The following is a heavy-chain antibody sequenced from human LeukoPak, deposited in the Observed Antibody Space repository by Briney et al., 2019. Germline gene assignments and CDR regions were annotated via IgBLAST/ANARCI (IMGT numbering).Heavy chain of an antibody. CDR2: ISGSGGST. CDR1: GFTFSSYA. Sequence: GGSLRLSCAASGFTFSSYAMSWVRQAPGKGLEWVSAISGSGGSTYYADSVKGRFTISRDNSKNTLYLQMNSLRAEDTAVYYCARVSFNRFYGDYGLGGDYWGQGTLVTVSS. J-gene: IGHJ4*02. D-gene: IGHD4-17*01. V-gene: IGHV3-23*01. CDR3: ARVSFNRFYGDYGLGGDY.